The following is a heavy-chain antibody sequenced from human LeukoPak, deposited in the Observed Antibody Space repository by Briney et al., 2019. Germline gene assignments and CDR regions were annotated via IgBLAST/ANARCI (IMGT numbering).Heavy chain of an antibody. J-gene: IGHJ4*02. D-gene: IGHD4-17*01. Sequence: SETLSLTCSVSGGSVSDYYWSWIRQSPGQGLEWIGYIYSGSSRFNPSLKSRVATSVDTSNNQYSLKLTSVTAADTAVYYCARHSYGDVYYLDFWGQGTLVTVSS. V-gene: IGHV4-59*08. CDR1: GGSVSDYY. CDR2: IYSGSS. CDR3: ARHSYGDVYYLDF.